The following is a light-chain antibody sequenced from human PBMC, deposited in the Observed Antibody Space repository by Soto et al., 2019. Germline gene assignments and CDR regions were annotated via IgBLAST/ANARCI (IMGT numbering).Light chain of an antibody. J-gene: IGLJ7*01. V-gene: IGLV4-69*01. CDR3: QTWGTGIAV. CDR1: SGYSSYA. CDR2: LNSDGSH. Sequence: QLVLTQSPSASASLGASVKLTCTLSSGYSSYAIAWHQQQPEKVPRYLMKLNSDGSHSKGDGIPDRFSGSSSGAERYLTISSLQSEDEADYYCQTWGTGIAVFGGGTQLTVL.